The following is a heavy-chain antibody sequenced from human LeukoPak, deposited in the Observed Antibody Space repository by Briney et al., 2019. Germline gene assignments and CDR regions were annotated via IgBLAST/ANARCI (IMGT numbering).Heavy chain of an antibody. V-gene: IGHV1-18*01. CDR3: ARDRRVLTTVTPPYYYYGMDV. Sequence: GSVKVSCKASGYTFTSYGISRVRQAPGQGLEWMGWISAYNGNTNYAQKLQGRVTMTTDTSTSTAYMELRSLRSDDTAVYYCARDRRVLTTVTPPYYYYGMDVWGQGTTVTVSS. CDR1: GYTFTSYG. J-gene: IGHJ6*02. D-gene: IGHD4-17*01. CDR2: ISAYNGNT.